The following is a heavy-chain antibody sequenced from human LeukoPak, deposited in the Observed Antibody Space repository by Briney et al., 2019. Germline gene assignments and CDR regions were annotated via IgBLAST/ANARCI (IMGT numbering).Heavy chain of an antibody. J-gene: IGHJ5*02. D-gene: IGHD3-10*02. CDR2: IYYSGIT. CDR1: GGSISNSSYY. Sequence: PSETLSLTCTVSGGSISNSSYYWGWIRQPPGKGLEWIGSIYYSGITYYNPSLKSRLTISVDTSKNQFSLKLTSVTAAVTAMYYCASHSSYVSPFRSWGRGPLVTVSP. V-gene: IGHV4-39*01. CDR3: ASHSSYVSPFRS.